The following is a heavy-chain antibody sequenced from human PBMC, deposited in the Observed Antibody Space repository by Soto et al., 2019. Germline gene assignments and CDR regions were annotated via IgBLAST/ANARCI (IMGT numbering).Heavy chain of an antibody. CDR2: IYHSGST. Sequence: SETLSLTCAVSGGSISSSYWWNWVRQPPGKGLEWIGKIYHSGSTNYNPSLKNRVTISVDKSNNQFSLRLYSVTAADTAVYYCVRGPYNYNSRYFDHWGQGTLVTVSS. D-gene: IGHD1-1*01. V-gene: IGHV4-4*02. J-gene: IGHJ4*02. CDR3: VRGPYNYNSRYFDH. CDR1: GGSISSSYW.